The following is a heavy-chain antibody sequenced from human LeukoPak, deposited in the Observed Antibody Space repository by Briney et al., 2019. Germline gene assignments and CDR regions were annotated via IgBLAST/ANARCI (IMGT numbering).Heavy chain of an antibody. CDR3: ARVTGYMIEDYFDY. J-gene: IGHJ4*02. CDR2: IYYSGST. V-gene: IGHV4-59*01. Sequence: SETLSLTCTVSGGFISNYYWSWIRQPPGKGLEWIGYIYYSGSTNYNPSLKSRVTISVDTSKNQFSLRLSSMTAADTAVYYCARVTGYMIEDYFDYWGQGTLVTVSS. D-gene: IGHD3-22*01. CDR1: GGFISNYY.